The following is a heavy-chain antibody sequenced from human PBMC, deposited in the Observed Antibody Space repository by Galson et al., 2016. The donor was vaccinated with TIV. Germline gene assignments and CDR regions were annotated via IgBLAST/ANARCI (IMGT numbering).Heavy chain of an antibody. CDR1: GYNFSKYD. J-gene: IGHJ1*01. CDR2: MNPNTGNT. CDR3: ARVASEGGERSTDFQH. V-gene: IGHV1-8*01. D-gene: IGHD4-17*01. Sequence: SVKVSCTASGYNFSKYDINWVRQAPGQGLEWMGWMNPNTGNTGYAEMVQGRFTMTSDTSLNTAFMELRGLRAEDAAVYFCARVASEGGERSTDFQHWGQGTLITVSS.